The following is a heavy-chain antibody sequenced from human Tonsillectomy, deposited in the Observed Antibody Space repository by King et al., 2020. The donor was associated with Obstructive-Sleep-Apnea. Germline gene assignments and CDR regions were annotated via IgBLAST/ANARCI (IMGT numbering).Heavy chain of an antibody. CDR1: GGSINSYY. D-gene: IGHD3-22*01. CDR2: IYYSGST. CDR3: ARLLWDSSGDYLPYYFDN. Sequence: QLQESGPGLVKPSETLSLTCTVSGGSINSYYWSWLRQPPGKGLEWIGYIYYSGSTNYNPSLKSRVTVSVDTSKNHFSLKLTSVTAADTAVYYCARLLWDSSGDYLPYYFDNWGQGTLVTVSS. V-gene: IGHV4-59*01. J-gene: IGHJ4*02.